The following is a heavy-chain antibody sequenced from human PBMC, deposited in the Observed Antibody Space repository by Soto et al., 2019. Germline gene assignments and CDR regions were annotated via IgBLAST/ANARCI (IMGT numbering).Heavy chain of an antibody. CDR1: GGSISSGDYY. Sequence: ASETLSLTCTVSGGSISSGDYYWSWIRQPPGKGLEWIGYIYYSGSTYYNPSLKSRVTISVDTSKNQFSLKLSSVTAADTAVYYCVRLIGNSWLDFWGQGTLVTVSS. D-gene: IGHD1-26*01. CDR2: IYYSGST. J-gene: IGHJ5*01. CDR3: VRLIGNSWLDF. V-gene: IGHV4-30-4*01.